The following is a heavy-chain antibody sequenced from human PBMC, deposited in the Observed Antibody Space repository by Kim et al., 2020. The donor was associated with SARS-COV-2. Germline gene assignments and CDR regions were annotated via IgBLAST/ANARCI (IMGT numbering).Heavy chain of an antibody. V-gene: IGHV3-7*01. Sequence: GSLKFYVGSVEGRFTISRDNAKNSLYLQMSSLRGEDTAIYFCARAGGVGTVDYWGQGTLVTVSS. D-gene: IGHD1-7*01. CDR3: ARAGGVGTVDY. CDR2: GSLK. J-gene: IGHJ4*02.